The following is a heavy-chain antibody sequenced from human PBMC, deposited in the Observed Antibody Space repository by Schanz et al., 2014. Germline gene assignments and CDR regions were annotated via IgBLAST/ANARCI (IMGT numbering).Heavy chain of an antibody. CDR1: GGTFTSYA. CDR3: ATIGVNDYWRFGLDL. V-gene: IGHV1-69*04. Sequence: QVQLVQSGPEVRKPGSSVRVSCKASGGTFTSYAFSWVRQAPGQGLEWMGRIIPIVDITNYAQKFLGRVTITADKSTSTAYMELKSLRSADTAVYYCATIGVNDYWRFGLDLWGQGTTVTVSS. CDR2: IIPIVDIT. D-gene: IGHD3-16*01. J-gene: IGHJ6*02.